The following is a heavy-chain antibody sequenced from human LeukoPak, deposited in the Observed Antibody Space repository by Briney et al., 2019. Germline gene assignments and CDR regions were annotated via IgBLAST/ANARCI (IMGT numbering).Heavy chain of an antibody. D-gene: IGHD3-22*01. CDR3: ARHPQDSSGDYYGMDV. J-gene: IGHJ6*02. Sequence: PGGSLRLSCAASGFTFSSKGMHWVRQAPGKGLEWVAVIWYDGSNKYYADSVKGRFTISRDNSKNTLYLQMNSLRAEDTAVYYCARHPQDSSGDYYGMDVWGQGTTVTVSS. V-gene: IGHV3-33*01. CDR2: IWYDGSNK. CDR1: GFTFSSKG.